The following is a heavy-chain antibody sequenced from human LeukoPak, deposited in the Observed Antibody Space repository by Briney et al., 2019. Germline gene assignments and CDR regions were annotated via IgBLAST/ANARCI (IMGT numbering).Heavy chain of an antibody. CDR3: ARADYYYYYMDV. CDR2: IIPIFGTA. CDR1: GYTFTSYG. Sequence: SVKVSCKASGYTFTSYGISWVRQAPGQGLEWMGGIIPIFGTANYAQKFQGRVTITADKSTSTAYMELSSLRSEDTAVYYCARADYYYYYMDVWGKGATVTVSS. V-gene: IGHV1-69*06. J-gene: IGHJ6*03.